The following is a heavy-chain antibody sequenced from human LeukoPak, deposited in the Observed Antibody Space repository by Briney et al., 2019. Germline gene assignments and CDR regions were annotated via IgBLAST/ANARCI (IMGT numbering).Heavy chain of an antibody. CDR1: GFTFSSYG. J-gene: IGHJ6*02. V-gene: IGHV3-30*18. D-gene: IGHD4-17*01. CDR3: AKTEPRNHDYGDYYYYYGMDV. CDR2: ISYDGSNK. Sequence: PGRSLRLSCAASGFTFSSYGMHWVRQAPGKGLEWVAVISYDGSNKYYADSVKGRFTISRDNSKNTLYLQMNSLRAEDTAVYYCAKTEPRNHDYGDYYYYYGMDVWGQGTTVTVSS.